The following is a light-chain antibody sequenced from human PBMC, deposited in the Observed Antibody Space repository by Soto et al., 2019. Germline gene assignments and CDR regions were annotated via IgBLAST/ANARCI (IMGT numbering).Light chain of an antibody. CDR2: GPS. J-gene: IGKJ2*04. Sequence: EIVMTQSPATLSVSPGESATVSCRASQSIRSTLAWYQQIPRQAPRLLIYGPSTRVTGIPARFSGSGSGTEFTLTISSMQPEDSAVSYCLQYNIGLRGSFGPGTKLESK. V-gene: IGKV3-15*01. CDR1: QSIRST. CDR3: LQYNIGLRGS.